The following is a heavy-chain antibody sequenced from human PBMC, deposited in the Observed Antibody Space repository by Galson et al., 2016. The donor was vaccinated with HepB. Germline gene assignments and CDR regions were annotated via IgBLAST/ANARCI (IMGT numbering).Heavy chain of an antibody. D-gene: IGHD3-3*01. Sequence: SLRLSCAASGFTFSDHYMDWVRQAPGKGLEWVGRSRHDANSYTTDYAPSVKGRFSISRDDSENSLYLPMNSLKTEDTAVYYCARGQDDFWSAWVYWGQGTLVTVSS. J-gene: IGHJ4*02. CDR3: ARGQDDFWSAWVY. V-gene: IGHV3-72*01. CDR2: SRHDANSYTT. CDR1: GFTFSDHY.